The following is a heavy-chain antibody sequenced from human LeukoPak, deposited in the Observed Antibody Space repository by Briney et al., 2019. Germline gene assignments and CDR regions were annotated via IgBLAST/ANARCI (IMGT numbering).Heavy chain of an antibody. CDR2: ISSSGSST. Sequence: PGGSLRLSCATSGFTFSNYEMSWVCQTPGKGLEWVSYISSSGSSTYYADSVKGRFTISRDNSKNTLYLQMNSLRAEDTAVYYCARVPRNGYSSVEDAFDIWGQGTMVTVSS. CDR3: ARVPRNGYSSVEDAFDI. CDR1: GFTFSNYE. J-gene: IGHJ3*02. D-gene: IGHD6-19*01. V-gene: IGHV3-48*03.